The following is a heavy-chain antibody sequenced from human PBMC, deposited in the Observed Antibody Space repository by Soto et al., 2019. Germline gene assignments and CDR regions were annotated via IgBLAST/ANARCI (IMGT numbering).Heavy chain of an antibody. CDR1: GFTFSSYA. D-gene: IGHD5-18*01. J-gene: IGHJ5*02. CDR2: ISGIGDST. V-gene: IGHV3-23*01. Sequence: VQLLESGGGLVQPGGSLRLSCAASGFTFSSYAMSWVRQAPGKGLEWVSGISGIGDSTYYADSVKGRFTISRDNSKNTLYLQMNSLRAEDTAIYYCAMGYSYAPFDPWGQGTLVTVSS. CDR3: AMGYSYAPFDP.